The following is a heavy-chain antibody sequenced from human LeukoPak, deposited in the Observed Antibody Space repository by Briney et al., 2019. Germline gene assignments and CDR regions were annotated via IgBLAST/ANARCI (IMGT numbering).Heavy chain of an antibody. J-gene: IGHJ3*02. CDR1: GGTFSSYA. CDR3: ARDHGSVDAFDI. Sequence: SVKVSCKASGGTFSSYAISWVRQAPGQGLEWMGRIIPIFGIANYALKFQGRVTITADKSTSTAYMELSSLRSEDTAVYYCARDHGSVDAFDIWGQGTMVTVSS. CDR2: IIPIFGIA. V-gene: IGHV1-69*04.